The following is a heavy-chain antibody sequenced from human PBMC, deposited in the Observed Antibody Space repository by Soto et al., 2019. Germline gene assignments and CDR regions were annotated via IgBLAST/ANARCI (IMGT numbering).Heavy chain of an antibody. CDR1: GGSVSSGGYY. CDR3: ARDRGQVRGYSYGSNNYYYYGMDV. Sequence: GPGTPSGTLSLTCTVSGGSVSSGGYYWSWIRRPQGKGLECIGYIYNSGSTNYNPSLKSRVTISVDTSKNQFSLKLSSVTAADTAVYYCARDRGQVRGYSYGSNNYYYYGMDVWGQGTTVTVSS. J-gene: IGHJ6*02. D-gene: IGHD5-18*01. CDR2: IYNSGST. V-gene: IGHV4-61*08.